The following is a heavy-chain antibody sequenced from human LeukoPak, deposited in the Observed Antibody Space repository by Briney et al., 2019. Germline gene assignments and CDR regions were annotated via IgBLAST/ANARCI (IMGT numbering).Heavy chain of an antibody. CDR1: GFSFSNSW. CDR2: IKQDGSEK. J-gene: IGHJ4*02. Sequence: GGSLRLSCAASGFSFSNSWMNWIRQSPGKGLEWVANIKQDGSEKYYVDSVKGRFTISRDSAKNSLYLQMSSLRADDTAVYYCARASIVSLPGYWGQGILVTVSS. CDR3: ARASIVSLPGY. V-gene: IGHV3-7*05. D-gene: IGHD5/OR15-5a*01.